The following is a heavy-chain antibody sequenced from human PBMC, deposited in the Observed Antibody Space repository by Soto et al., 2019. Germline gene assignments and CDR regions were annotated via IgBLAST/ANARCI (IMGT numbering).Heavy chain of an antibody. V-gene: IGHV4-39*01. D-gene: IGHD6-19*01. CDR2: IYYSGST. Sequence: SETLSLTCTVSGGSISSSSYYWGWIRQPPGKGLEWIGSIYYSGSTYYNPSLKSRVTISVDTSKNQFSLKLSSVTAADTAVYYCARRTEQWLTPYDAFDIWGQGTMVTVSS. J-gene: IGHJ3*02. CDR3: ARRTEQWLTPYDAFDI. CDR1: GGSISSSSYY.